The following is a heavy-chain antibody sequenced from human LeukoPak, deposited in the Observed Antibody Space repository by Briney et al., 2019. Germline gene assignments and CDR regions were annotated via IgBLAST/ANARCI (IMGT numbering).Heavy chain of an antibody. CDR2: IYYSGST. J-gene: IGHJ4*02. CDR3: ARVGYYDSSGYWLGFDY. Sequence: SETLSLTCTVSGGSISSGGYYWSWIRQHPGKGLEWIGYIYYSGSTYYNPSHKSRVTISVDTSKNQFSLKLSSVTAADTAVYYCARVGYYDSSGYWLGFDYWGQGTLVTVSS. D-gene: IGHD3-22*01. V-gene: IGHV4-31*03. CDR1: GGSISSGGYY.